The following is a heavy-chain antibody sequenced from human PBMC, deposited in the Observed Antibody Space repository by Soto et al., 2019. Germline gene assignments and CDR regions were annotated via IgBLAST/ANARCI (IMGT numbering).Heavy chain of an antibody. CDR1: GGSISSYY. CDR2: IYYSGST. D-gene: IGHD3-22*01. J-gene: IGHJ4*02. Sequence: SETLSLTCTVSGGSISSYYWSWIRQPPGKGLEWIGYIYYSGSTNYNPSLKSRVTISVDTSKNQFSLKLSSVTAADTAVYYCAREEYYYDSSGYYSGGFDYWGQGTLVTVSS. V-gene: IGHV4-59*01. CDR3: AREEYYYDSSGYYSGGFDY.